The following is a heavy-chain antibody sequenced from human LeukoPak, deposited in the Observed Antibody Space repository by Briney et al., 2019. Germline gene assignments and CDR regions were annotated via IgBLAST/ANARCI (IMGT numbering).Heavy chain of an antibody. CDR1: GFTFSSYS. J-gene: IGHJ4*02. D-gene: IGHD6-19*01. V-gene: IGHV3-21*01. CDR2: ISSSSSYI. Sequence: GGSLRLSCAASGFTFSSYSMNWVRQAPGKGLEWVSSISSSSSYIYYADSVKGRFTISRDSAKNSLYLRMNSLRAEDTAVYYCARDFYTGIAVAGTGYWGQGTLVTVSS. CDR3: ARDFYTGIAVAGTGY.